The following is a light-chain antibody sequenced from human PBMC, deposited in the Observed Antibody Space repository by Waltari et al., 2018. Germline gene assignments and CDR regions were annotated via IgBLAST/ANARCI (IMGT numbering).Light chain of an antibody. CDR2: KAS. CDR3: QEYDSLPVT. CDR1: TSVKNN. Sequence: DIQMTQSPSPLSASVGDRVTITFRASTSVKNNLAWYQQKAGKAPKVVIHKASRLEGGVPSRFSGSGYGTEFTLTISSLQPDDFATYYCQEYDSLPVTFGGGTKVEIK. V-gene: IGKV1-5*03. J-gene: IGKJ4*01.